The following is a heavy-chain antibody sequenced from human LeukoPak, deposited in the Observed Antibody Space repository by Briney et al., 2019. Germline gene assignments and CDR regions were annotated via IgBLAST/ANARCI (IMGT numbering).Heavy chain of an antibody. CDR2: ISYSGIT. J-gene: IGHJ4*02. D-gene: IGHD4-11*01. Sequence: SETLSLTCTVFGVSVTTSGYYGAWIRQPPGRGLEWIGSISYSGITYYKPSLRGRVTISGDTAKNQFSLKLSSVTAADTAVYYCASDDYSKFDYWGQGTLVTVSS. CDR3: ASDDYSKFDY. V-gene: IGHV4-39*01. CDR1: GVSVTTSGYY.